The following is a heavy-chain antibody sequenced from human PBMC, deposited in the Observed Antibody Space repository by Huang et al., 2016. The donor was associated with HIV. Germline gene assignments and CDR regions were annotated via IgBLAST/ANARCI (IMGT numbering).Heavy chain of an antibody. CDR3: ARGKFDVLTGWDDTYYFDH. V-gene: IGHV3-48*01. Sequence: EVQLVESGGRLVRPGGSLSLSCTASGLHFGAFSMVWVRQAPGKGLEWISYIRIDNGLTKYSESVKGRFTISRDTAKNVVYVQMNRLRADDTAVYYCARGKFDVLTGWDDTYYFDHWGLGTLVTVSS. CDR1: GLHFGAFS. D-gene: IGHD3-9*01. CDR2: IRIDNGLT. J-gene: IGHJ4*02.